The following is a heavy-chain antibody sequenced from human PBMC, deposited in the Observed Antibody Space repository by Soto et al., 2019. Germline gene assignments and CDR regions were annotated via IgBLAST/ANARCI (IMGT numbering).Heavy chain of an antibody. CDR1: GFTFSSYG. J-gene: IGHJ3*02. V-gene: IGHV3-30*18. CDR3: AKCGLIAVAGDAFDS. Sequence: QVQLVEAGGGVVQPGRSLRLSCAASGFTFSSYGMHWVRQAPGKGLEWVAVISYDGSNKYYADSVKGRFTISRDNSKNTLYLQMNGLRAEDTAVYYCAKCGLIAVAGDAFDSWGQGTMVTVSS. CDR2: ISYDGSNK. D-gene: IGHD6-19*01.